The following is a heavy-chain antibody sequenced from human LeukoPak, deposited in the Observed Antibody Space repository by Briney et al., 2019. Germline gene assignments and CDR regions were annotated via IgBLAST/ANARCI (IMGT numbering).Heavy chain of an antibody. V-gene: IGHV3-53*01. J-gene: IGHJ3*02. Sequence: PGGSLRLSCAATGLSVSSNFMSWVRQAPGKGLEWVSVIYSGGSTYYADSVRGRFTISRDNAKNSLYLQMDSLRAEDTAVYYCARRREPEIWGQGTMVTVSS. CDR3: ARRREPEI. CDR2: IYSGGST. CDR1: GLSVSSNF. D-gene: IGHD1-14*01.